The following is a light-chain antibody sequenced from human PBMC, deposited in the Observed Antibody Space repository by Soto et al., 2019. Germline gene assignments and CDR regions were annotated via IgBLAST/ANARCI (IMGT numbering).Light chain of an antibody. Sequence: SLSPSCRTVDAISCRASQDISSWLAWYQQKPGKAPKLMIYAASSLQGGVPSRFSGSGSGTEFTLTISSLQPEDFATYYCQQANSFPITFGQGTRLEIK. J-gene: IGKJ5*01. CDR1: QDISSW. CDR2: AAS. V-gene: IGKV1-12*01. CDR3: QQANSFPIT.